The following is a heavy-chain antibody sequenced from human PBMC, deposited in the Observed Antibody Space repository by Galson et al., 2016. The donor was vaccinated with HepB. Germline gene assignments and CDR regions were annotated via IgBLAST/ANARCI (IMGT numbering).Heavy chain of an antibody. CDR2: ISGGGGST. D-gene: IGHD3-10*01. V-gene: IGHV3-23*01. J-gene: IGHJ4*02. Sequence: SLRLSCAASGFIFSDHYMEWVRQAPGKGLEWVSSISGGGGSTDYAGSVKGRLTISRDNSKNTLYLHLDSLRAEDTAVYFCVKGLYGSGSSGDYWGQGTLVTVSS. CDR3: VKGLYGSGSSGDY. CDR1: GFIFSDHY.